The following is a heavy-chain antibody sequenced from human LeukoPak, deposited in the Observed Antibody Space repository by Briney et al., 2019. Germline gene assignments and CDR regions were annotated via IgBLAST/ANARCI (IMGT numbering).Heavy chain of an antibody. CDR1: GGSISSYY. CDR2: IYYSGST. CDR3: ARETNYDSSLDY. D-gene: IGHD3-22*01. J-gene: IGHJ4*02. Sequence: SETLSLICTVSGGSISSYYWSWIRQPPGKGLEWIGYIYYSGSTNYNPSLKSRVTISVDTSKNQFSLKLSSVTAADTAVYYCARETNYDSSLDYWGQGTLVTVSS. V-gene: IGHV4-59*01.